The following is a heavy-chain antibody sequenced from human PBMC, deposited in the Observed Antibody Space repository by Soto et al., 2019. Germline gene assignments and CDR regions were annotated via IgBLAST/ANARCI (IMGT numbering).Heavy chain of an antibody. V-gene: IGHV3-48*02. D-gene: IGHD3-3*01. CDR2: ISSSSSTI. CDR1: GFTFSSYS. J-gene: IGHJ5*02. CDR3: ARESRGLEWLSLNWFDP. Sequence: PGGSLRLSCAASGFTFSSYSMNWVRQAPGKGLEWVSYISSSSSTIFYSDSVKGRFTISRDNAKNSLYLQMNSLRDEDTAVYYCARESRGLEWLSLNWFDPWGKGTMVTVSS.